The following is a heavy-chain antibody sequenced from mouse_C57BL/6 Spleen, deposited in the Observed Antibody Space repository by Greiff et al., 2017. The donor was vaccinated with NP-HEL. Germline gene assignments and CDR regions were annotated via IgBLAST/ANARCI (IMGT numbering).Heavy chain of an antibody. V-gene: IGHV1-82*01. CDR2: IYPGDGDT. CDR1: GYAFSSSW. CDR3: ARRDSSGPYAMDY. D-gene: IGHD3-2*02. Sequence: VQLQQSGPELVKPGASVKISCKASGYAFSSSWMNWVKQRPGKGLEWIGRIYPGDGDTNYNGKFKGKATLTADKSSSTAYMQLSSLTSEDSAVYFCARRDSSGPYAMDYWGQGTSVTASS. J-gene: IGHJ4*01.